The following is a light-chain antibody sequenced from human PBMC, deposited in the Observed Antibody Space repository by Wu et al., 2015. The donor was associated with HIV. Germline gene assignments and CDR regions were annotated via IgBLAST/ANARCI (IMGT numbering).Light chain of an antibody. CDR2: GAS. J-gene: IGKJ2*01. CDR3: HQYGRSPGT. V-gene: IGKV3-20*01. Sequence: EIVLTQSPGTLSLSPGESATLSCRASQSVDNNYLAWYQQKPGQAPRLLIHGASTRATGIPDRFSGSGSGTDFILTISRLEPEDFAVYSCHQYGRSPGTFGQGTKLDIK. CDR1: QSVDNNY.